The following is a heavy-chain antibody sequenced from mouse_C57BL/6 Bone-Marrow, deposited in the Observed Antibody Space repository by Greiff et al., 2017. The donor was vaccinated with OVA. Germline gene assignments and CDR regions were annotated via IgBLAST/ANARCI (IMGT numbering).Heavy chain of an antibody. Sequence: VQLQQSGPVLVKPGASVKMSCKASGYTFTDYYMNWVKQSHGKSLEWIGVINPYNGGTSYNQKFKGKATLTVDKSSSTAYMELNSLTSEDSAVYYCARFTSSMDYWGQGTSGTVSS. J-gene: IGHJ4*01. V-gene: IGHV1-19*01. CDR2: INPYNGGT. CDR3: ARFTSSMDY. CDR1: GYTFTDYY.